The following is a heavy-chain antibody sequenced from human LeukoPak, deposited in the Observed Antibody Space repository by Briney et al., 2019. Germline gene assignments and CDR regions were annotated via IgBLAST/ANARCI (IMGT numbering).Heavy chain of an antibody. V-gene: IGHV4-39*07. CDR1: AGSISSTTYY. J-gene: IGHJ3*02. D-gene: IGHD3-10*01. CDR3: ARERHYHGGNIFDI. Sequence: PSETLSLTCSVSAGSISSTTYYWAWIRQPPGKGLEWVGSVHHSGYTYYNPSLRSQVIISLDTSKNQFSLNLTSVTAADTAVYYRARERHYHGGNIFDIWGQGTLVTVSS. CDR2: VHHSGYT.